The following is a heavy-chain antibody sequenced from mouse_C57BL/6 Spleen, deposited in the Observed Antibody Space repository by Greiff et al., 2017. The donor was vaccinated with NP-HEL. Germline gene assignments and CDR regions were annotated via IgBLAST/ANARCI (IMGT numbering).Heavy chain of an antibody. CDR2: IDPSDSYT. CDR1: GYTFTSYW. J-gene: IGHJ2*01. Sequence: QVQLKQPGAELVMPGASVKLSCKASGYTFTSYWMHWVKQRPGQGLEWIGEIDPSDSYTNYNQKFKGKSTLTVDKSSSTAYMQLNSLTSEGSAVYYCARKHFDYWGQGTTLTVSS. V-gene: IGHV1-69*01. CDR3: ARKHFDY.